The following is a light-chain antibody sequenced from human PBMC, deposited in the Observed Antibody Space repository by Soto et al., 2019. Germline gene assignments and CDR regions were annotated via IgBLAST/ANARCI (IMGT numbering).Light chain of an antibody. CDR2: GAS. Sequence: EIVLTQSPGTLSLSPGERATLSCRASQSVSSNNLAWYQQRPGQAPRLLIYGASTRATGIPDRFSGSGSGTDFTLTISRLEPEDFAVYYCQQYGRSPFTFGPGTKVEIK. CDR3: QQYGRSPFT. J-gene: IGKJ3*01. V-gene: IGKV3-20*01. CDR1: QSVSSNN.